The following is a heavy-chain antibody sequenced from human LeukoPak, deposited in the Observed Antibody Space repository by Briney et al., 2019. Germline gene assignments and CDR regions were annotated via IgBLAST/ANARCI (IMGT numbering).Heavy chain of an antibody. V-gene: IGHV1-69*04. J-gene: IGHJ6*02. CDR2: IIPILGIA. Sequence: WASVKVSCKASGGTFSSYVISWVRQAPGQGLEWMGRIIPILGIANYAQKFQGRVTITADKSTSTAYMELSSLRSEDTAVYYCARDPRFLEWLHYYYGMDVWGQGTTVTVSS. D-gene: IGHD3-3*01. CDR3: ARDPRFLEWLHYYYGMDV. CDR1: GGTFSSYV.